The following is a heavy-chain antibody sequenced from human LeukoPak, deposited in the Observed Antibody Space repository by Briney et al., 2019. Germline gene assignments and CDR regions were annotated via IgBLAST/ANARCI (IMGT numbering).Heavy chain of an antibody. Sequence: PGGSLRLSCAASGFTFSDSYMTWVRQAPGKGVEWVAYISGSGHDINYSDSVKGRFTISRDNAKSSLYLQMSSLRADDTAVYYCARERTTIVSGTTIGAYWGQGTLVTVSS. CDR3: ARERTTIVSGTTIGAY. V-gene: IGHV3-11*06. CDR1: GFTFSDSY. CDR2: ISGSGHDI. D-gene: IGHD2/OR15-2a*01. J-gene: IGHJ4*02.